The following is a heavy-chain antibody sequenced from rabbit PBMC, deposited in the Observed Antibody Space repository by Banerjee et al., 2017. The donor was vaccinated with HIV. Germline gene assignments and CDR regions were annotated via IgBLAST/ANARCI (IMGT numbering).Heavy chain of an antibody. D-gene: IGHD8-1*01. CDR3: ARAVGFPGTGYDCFNL. V-gene: IGHV1S40*01. J-gene: IGHJ4*01. CDR2: IYAGDGGT. CDR1: GFSFSGIYY. Sequence: QSLEESGGDLVKPGASPTLTCAASGFSFSGIYYMCWVRQAPGKGLEWLACIYAGDGGTDYERWAKGRFASAMTASATVDLKMASLTAADTATYFCARAVGFPGTGYDCFNLWGPGALVTVS.